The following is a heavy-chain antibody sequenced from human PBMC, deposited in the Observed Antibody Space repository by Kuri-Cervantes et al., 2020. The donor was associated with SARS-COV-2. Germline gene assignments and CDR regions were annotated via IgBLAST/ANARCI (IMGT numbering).Heavy chain of an antibody. J-gene: IGHJ6*03. CDR1: GYSISSGDY. Sequence: ESLKISCTVSGYSISSGDYWGWLRQPAGKGLGWMGRIYTSGSTNYNPSLKSRVTMSVDTSKNQFSLKLSSVTAADTAVYYCARGGNIAAAGTFYYYYMDVWGKGTTVTVSS. CDR2: IYTSGST. D-gene: IGHD6-13*01. V-gene: IGHV4-4*07. CDR3: ARGGNIAAAGTFYYYYMDV.